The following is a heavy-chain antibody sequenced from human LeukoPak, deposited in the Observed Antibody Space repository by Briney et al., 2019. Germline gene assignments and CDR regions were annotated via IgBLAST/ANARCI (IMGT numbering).Heavy chain of an antibody. D-gene: IGHD2-21*02. Sequence: PGGSLRLSCAASGFTVSSACMTWVRQTPGRGLEWVSVIYSGGGTYYADSVKGRFTISRDSSKSTLYLQMNSLRAEDTAVYYCARGRRYCGGDCRVWFDPWGQGTLVTVSS. J-gene: IGHJ5*02. CDR1: GFTVSSAC. CDR3: ARGRRYCGGDCRVWFDP. CDR2: IYSGGGT. V-gene: IGHV3-53*01.